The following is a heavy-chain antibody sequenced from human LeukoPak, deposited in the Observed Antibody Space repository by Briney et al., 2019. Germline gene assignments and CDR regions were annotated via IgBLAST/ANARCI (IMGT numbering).Heavy chain of an antibody. J-gene: IGHJ4*02. CDR2: IYYSGST. D-gene: IGHD4-11*01. Sequence: SETLSLTCTVSGGSISSSSYYWGWIRQPPGKGLEWIASIYYSGSTYYDPSLKSRVTISVDTSKNQFSLKLSSVTAADTAVYYCAGHLPYSNYCYYWGQGTLVTVSS. V-gene: IGHV4-39*01. CDR3: AGHLPYSNYCYY. CDR1: GGSISSSSYY.